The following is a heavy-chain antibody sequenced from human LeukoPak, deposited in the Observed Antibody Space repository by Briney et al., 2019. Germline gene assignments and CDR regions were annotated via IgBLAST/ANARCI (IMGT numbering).Heavy chain of an antibody. V-gene: IGHV3-48*04. CDR1: GFTFSSYS. CDR2: ISSSSNTI. Sequence: GGSLRLSCAASGFTFSSYSMNWVRQAPGKGLEWVSYISSSSNTIYYADSVKGRFTISRDNAKNSLYLQMNSLRAEDTAVYYCARVGGSGSYYRYYFDYWGQGTLVTVSS. CDR3: ARVGGSGSYYRYYFDY. J-gene: IGHJ4*02. D-gene: IGHD3-10*01.